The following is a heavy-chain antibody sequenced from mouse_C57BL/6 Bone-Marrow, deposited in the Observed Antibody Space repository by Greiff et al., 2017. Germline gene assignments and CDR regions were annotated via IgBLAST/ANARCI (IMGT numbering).Heavy chain of an antibody. CDR3: TTFGTTVPQAGFAY. V-gene: IGHV14-4*01. CDR2: IDPENGDT. J-gene: IGHJ3*01. D-gene: IGHD1-1*01. CDR1: GFNIKDDY. Sequence: EVKLQESGAELVRPGASVKLSCTASGFNIKDDYMHWVKQRPEQGLEWSGWIDPENGDTEYASKFQGKATITADTSSNAAYLQLSSLTSEDTAVYYCTTFGTTVPQAGFAYWGQGTLVTVSA.